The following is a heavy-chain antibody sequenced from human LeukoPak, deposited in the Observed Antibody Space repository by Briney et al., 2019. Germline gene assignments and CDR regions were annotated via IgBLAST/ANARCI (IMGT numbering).Heavy chain of an antibody. CDR2: ISSSGSTI. J-gene: IGHJ4*02. CDR3: ARDLIGYCSSTSCSATAAGHDFDY. D-gene: IGHD2-2*01. CDR1: GFTFSKYS. V-gene: IGHV3-48*04. Sequence: PGGSLRLSCAASGFTFSKYSMNWVRQAPGKGLEWASYISSSGSTIYYADSVKGRFTISRDNAKNSLYLQMNSLRAEDTAVYYCARDLIGYCSSTSCSATAAGHDFDYWGQGTLVTVSS.